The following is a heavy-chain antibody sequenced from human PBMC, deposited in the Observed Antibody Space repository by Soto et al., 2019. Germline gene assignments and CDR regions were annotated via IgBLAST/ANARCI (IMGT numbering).Heavy chain of an antibody. D-gene: IGHD2-2*01. CDR1: GGTFSSYT. CDR3: AQETRGYCSSTSCGY. V-gene: IGHV1-69*02. Sequence: QVQLVQSGAEVKKPGSSVKVSCKSSGGTFSSYTISWVRQAPGQGLEWMGRIIPILGIANYAQKFQGSVTITADKSTSTAYMELSSLRSEDTAVYYCAQETRGYCSSTSCGYWGQGTLVTVSS. CDR2: IIPILGIA. J-gene: IGHJ4*02.